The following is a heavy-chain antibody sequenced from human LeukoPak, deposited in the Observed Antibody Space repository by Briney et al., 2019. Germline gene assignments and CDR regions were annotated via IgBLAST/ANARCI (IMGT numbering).Heavy chain of an antibody. J-gene: IGHJ4*02. Sequence: ASVKVSCKASGYTFTGYYMHWVRQAPGQGLEWMGWINPNSGGTNYAQKFQGRVTMTRDTSISTAYMDLSRLRSDDTAVYYCARGEYYYDGSAFYYYFDYWGQGTLVTVSS. V-gene: IGHV1-2*02. CDR1: GYTFTGYY. CDR3: ARGEYYYDGSAFYYYFDY. CDR2: INPNSGGT. D-gene: IGHD3-22*01.